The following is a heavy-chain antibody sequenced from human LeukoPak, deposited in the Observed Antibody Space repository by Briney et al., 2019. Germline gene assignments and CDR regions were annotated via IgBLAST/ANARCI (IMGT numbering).Heavy chain of an antibody. CDR2: IKQDGSEK. CDR3: ARGTIAAAGYYYFDY. V-gene: IGHV3-7*04. Sequence: PAGSLRLSCAASGFTFSSYWMSWVRQAPGKGLEWVANIKQDGSEKYYVDSVKGRFTISRDNDKNSLYLQMNSLRAEDTAVYYCARGTIAAAGYYYFDYWGQGTQVTVSS. CDR1: GFTFSSYW. J-gene: IGHJ4*02. D-gene: IGHD6-13*01.